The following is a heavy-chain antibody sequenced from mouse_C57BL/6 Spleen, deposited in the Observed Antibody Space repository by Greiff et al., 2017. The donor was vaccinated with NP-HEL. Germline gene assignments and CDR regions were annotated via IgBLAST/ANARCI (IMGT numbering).Heavy chain of an antibody. CDR2: IYPGSGNT. D-gene: IGHD2-1*01. Sequence: QVQLQQSGPELVKPGASVKISCKASGYSFTSYYIHWVKQRPGQGLEWIGWIYPGSGNTKYNEKFKGKATLTADTSSSTAYMQLSSLTSEDSAVYYCARIYYGNYVYFDYWGQGTTLTVSS. CDR1: GYSFTSYY. J-gene: IGHJ2*01. CDR3: ARIYYGNYVYFDY. V-gene: IGHV1-66*01.